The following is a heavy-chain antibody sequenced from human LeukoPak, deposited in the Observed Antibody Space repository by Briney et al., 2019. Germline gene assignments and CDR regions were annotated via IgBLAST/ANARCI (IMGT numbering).Heavy chain of an antibody. V-gene: IGHV3-20*04. CDR3: ARVGDSSGYYLFDY. Sequence: GGSLRPSCAASGFTFDDYGMSWVRQAPGKGLEWVSGINWNGGSTGYADSVKGRFIISRDNAKNSLYLQMNSLRAEDTALYYCARVGDSSGYYLFDYWGQGTLVTVSS. D-gene: IGHD3-22*01. CDR2: INWNGGST. CDR1: GFTFDDYG. J-gene: IGHJ4*02.